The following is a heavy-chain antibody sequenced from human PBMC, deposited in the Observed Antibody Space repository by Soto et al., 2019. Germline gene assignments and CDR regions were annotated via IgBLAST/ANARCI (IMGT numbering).Heavy chain of an antibody. Sequence: QVQLQESGPGLVKPSQTLSLTCTVSGGSISSGDYYWSWIRQPPGKGLEWIGYIYYSGSTYYNPSLKSRVTTSVDTSKNQFSLKLSSVTAADTAVYYCARDLTVHPAPQGYFDYWGQGTLVTVSS. CDR1: GGSISSGDYY. CDR2: IYYSGST. CDR3: ARDLTVHPAPQGYFDY. V-gene: IGHV4-30-4*01. D-gene: IGHD3-9*01. J-gene: IGHJ4*02.